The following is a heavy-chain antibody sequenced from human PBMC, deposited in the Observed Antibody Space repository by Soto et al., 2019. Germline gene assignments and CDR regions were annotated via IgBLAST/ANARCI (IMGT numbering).Heavy chain of an antibody. D-gene: IGHD1-20*01. CDR2: IKSKTGGSVI. V-gene: IGHV3-48*01. J-gene: IGHJ5*02. CDR3: VRDNWNRRSDNWFDP. Sequence: GGSLRLSCAASGFTFSNAWMSWVRQAPGKGLEWVGRIKSKTGGSVIDYADSVKGRFTISRDNAKNSLYLQMNSLRVEDTAVYYCVRDNWNRRSDNWFDPWGQGTLVTVSS. CDR1: GFTFSNAW.